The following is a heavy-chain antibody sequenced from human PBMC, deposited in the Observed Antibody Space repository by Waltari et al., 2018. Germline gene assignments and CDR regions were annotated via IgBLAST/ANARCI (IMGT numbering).Heavy chain of an antibody. CDR3: ARDSDCSGGSCNWYFDL. V-gene: IGHV4-30-4*08. J-gene: IGHJ2*01. D-gene: IGHD2-15*01. CDR2: IYYSGST. Sequence: QVQLQESGPGLVKPSQTLSLTCTVSGGSISSGAYYWSWIRQPPGKGLEWIGYIYYSGSTYYNPSLKSRVTISVDTSKNQFSLKLSSVTAADTAVYYCARDSDCSGGSCNWYFDLWGRGILVTVSS. CDR1: GGSISSGAYY.